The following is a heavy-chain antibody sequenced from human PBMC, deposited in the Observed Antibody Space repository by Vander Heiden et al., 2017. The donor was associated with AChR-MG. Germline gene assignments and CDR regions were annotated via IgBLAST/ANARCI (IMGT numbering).Heavy chain of an antibody. CDR3: AREVSGWYYFDY. D-gene: IGHD6-19*01. Sequence: EVQLVESGGGLVKPGGSLRLSCAASGFTFSTSTMSWVRQAPGKGLEWVSSITSRSGYIHYADSVKGRFTISRDNAKNSLYLQMHSLRAEDTALYYCAREVSGWYYFDYWGHGILVTVSS. CDR2: ITSRSGYI. V-gene: IGHV3-21*01. CDR1: GFTFSTST. J-gene: IGHJ4*01.